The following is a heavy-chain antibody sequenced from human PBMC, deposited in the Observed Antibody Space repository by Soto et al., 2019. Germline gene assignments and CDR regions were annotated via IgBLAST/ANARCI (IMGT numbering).Heavy chain of an antibody. Sequence: SETLSLTCTVSGGSISSYYWSWIRQPPGKGLEWIGYIYYSGSTNYNPSLKSRVTISVDTSKNQFSLKLSSVTAADTAVYYCASLHRGYERTNYYYDYYGMDVWGQGTTVTVSS. V-gene: IGHV4-59*01. CDR3: ASLHRGYERTNYYYDYYGMDV. CDR1: GGSISSYY. D-gene: IGHD5-12*01. J-gene: IGHJ6*02. CDR2: IYYSGST.